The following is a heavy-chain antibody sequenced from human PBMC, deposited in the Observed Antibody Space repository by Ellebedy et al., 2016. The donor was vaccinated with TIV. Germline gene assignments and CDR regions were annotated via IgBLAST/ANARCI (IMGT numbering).Heavy chain of an antibody. Sequence: PGGSLRLSCEASGFSFDIYSMHWVRQAPGKGLEWVAVITYDGSNQHYADSVKGRFTISRDSSKNTLYLQMNSLRAEDTAVYYCAKDTWFGESDYWGQGTLVTVSS. CDR3: AKDTWFGESDY. D-gene: IGHD3-10*01. CDR1: GFSFDIYS. J-gene: IGHJ4*02. V-gene: IGHV3-30*18. CDR2: ITYDGSNQ.